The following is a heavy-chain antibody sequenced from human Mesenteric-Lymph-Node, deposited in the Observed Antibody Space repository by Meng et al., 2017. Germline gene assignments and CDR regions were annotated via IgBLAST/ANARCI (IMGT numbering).Heavy chain of an antibody. Sequence: LRLSCTVSGGSISSGSYYWSWIRQPAGKGLEWIGRIYTSGSTNYNPSLKSRVTISVDTSKNQFSLKLSSVTAADTAVYYCAREKYSSGWYPDYWGQGKLVNGAS. J-gene: IGHJ4*01. D-gene: IGHD6-19*01. V-gene: IGHV4-61*02. CDR3: AREKYSSGWYPDY. CDR1: GGSISSGSYY. CDR2: IYTSGST.